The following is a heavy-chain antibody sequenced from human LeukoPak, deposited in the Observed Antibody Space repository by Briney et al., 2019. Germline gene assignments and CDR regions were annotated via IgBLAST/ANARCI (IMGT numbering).Heavy chain of an antibody. D-gene: IGHD3-9*01. CDR1: GGFISRHY. J-gene: IGHJ6*03. CDR2: IYSSGSP. CDR3: AGTIWYDYYYMDG. Sequence: WETLSLTCTVSGGFISRHYWRWVRQPPGQGLEWMGYIYSSGSPNPNTSLTRRVTISVGTSKNQFPLKLSSVTAADTAVYYGAGTIWYDYYYMDGWGTGTTVTTSS. V-gene: IGHV4-59*11.